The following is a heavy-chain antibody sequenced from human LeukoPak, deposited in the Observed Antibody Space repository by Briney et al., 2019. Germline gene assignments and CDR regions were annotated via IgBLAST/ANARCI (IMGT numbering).Heavy chain of an antibody. J-gene: IGHJ4*02. CDR2: IYPADSDT. D-gene: IGHD6-19*01. Sequence: GESLKISCKGSGYSFTTSWIGWVRQMPGKGVEWMGIIYPADSDTRYSPSFQGQVTISADKSITTAYLQWSSLKASDTAMYYCARQGSGYINYWGQGTLVTVSS. CDR3: ARQGSGYINY. CDR1: GYSFTTSW. V-gene: IGHV5-51*01.